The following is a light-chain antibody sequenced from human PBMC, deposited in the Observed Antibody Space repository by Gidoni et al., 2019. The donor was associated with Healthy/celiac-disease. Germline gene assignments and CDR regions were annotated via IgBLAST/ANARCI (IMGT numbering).Light chain of an antibody. CDR2: EVN. CDR1: SSDVGSYNL. Sequence: QSALTQPASVSGSPGQSITISCTGTSSDVGSYNLVSWYQQHPGKATILMIYEVNKRPSGVSNRFSGSKSGNTASLTISGLQAEDEADYYCCSYAGSSTLVFGGGTKLTVL. J-gene: IGLJ2*01. CDR3: CSYAGSSTLV. V-gene: IGLV2-23*02.